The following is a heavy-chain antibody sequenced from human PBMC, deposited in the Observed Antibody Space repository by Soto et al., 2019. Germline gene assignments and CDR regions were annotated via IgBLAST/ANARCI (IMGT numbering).Heavy chain of an antibody. Sequence: SETLSLTCTVSGGSISSGGYYWSWIRQHPGKGLEWIGYIYYSGSTNYTPSLKSRVTISVDTSKNQFSLKLSSVTAADTAVYYCARLYGDYGDYFDYWGQGTLVTVSS. D-gene: IGHD4-17*01. J-gene: IGHJ4*02. V-gene: IGHV4-61*08. CDR3: ARLYGDYGDYFDY. CDR2: IYYSGST. CDR1: GGSISSGGYY.